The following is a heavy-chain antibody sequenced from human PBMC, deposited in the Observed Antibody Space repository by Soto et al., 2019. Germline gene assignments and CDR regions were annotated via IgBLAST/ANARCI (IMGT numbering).Heavy chain of an antibody. CDR1: GGSISSYY. D-gene: IGHD4-17*01. Sequence: PSETLSLICTVSGGSISSYYWSWIRQPPGKGLEWIGYIYYNVNTNYNPSLKSRVTISVDTSKNQFSLKLSSVTAADTGVYYFARHETLNGDYDYWGQGTLVTVSS. J-gene: IGHJ4*02. CDR2: IYYNVNT. CDR3: ARHETLNGDYDY. V-gene: IGHV4-59*08.